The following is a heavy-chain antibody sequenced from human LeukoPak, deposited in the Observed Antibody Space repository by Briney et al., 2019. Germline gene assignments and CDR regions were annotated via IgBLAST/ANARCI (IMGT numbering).Heavy chain of an antibody. CDR1: GGTLSNNV. J-gene: IGHJ3*02. D-gene: IGHD3-10*01. Sequence: EASVKVSCKSSGGTLSNNVVSWVRQAPGQGLEWMGDIIPVFGTTNYAQKFQGRVTISADRSTSTAYMEVSSLKSEDTAVYYCATKNFGVLYRHDDPFNMGGQGTTVTVSS. CDR3: ATKNFGVLYRHDDPFNM. V-gene: IGHV1-69*06. CDR2: IIPVFGTT.